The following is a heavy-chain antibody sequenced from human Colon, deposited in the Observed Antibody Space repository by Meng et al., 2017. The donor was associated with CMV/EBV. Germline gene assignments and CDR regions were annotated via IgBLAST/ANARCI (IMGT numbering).Heavy chain of an antibody. V-gene: IGHV3-66*02. CDR2: IYSGGST. CDR3: ARENRNSGSYSGSNWFDP. Sequence: GESLKISCAASGFTVSGNYMSWVRQAPGKGLEWVSVIYSGGSTYYADSVKGRFTISRDNSKNTLYLQMNSLRAEDKAVYYCARENRNSGSYSGSNWFDPWGQRTLVTVSS. J-gene: IGHJ5*02. D-gene: IGHD1-26*01. CDR1: GFTVSGNY.